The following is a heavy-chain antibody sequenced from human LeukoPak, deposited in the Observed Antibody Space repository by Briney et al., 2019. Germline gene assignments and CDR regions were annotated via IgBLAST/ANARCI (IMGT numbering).Heavy chain of an antibody. CDR1: GFTFSSYS. V-gene: IGHV3-48*01. Sequence: PGGSLRLSCAASGFTFSSYSMNWVRQAPGKGLEWVSYISSSSSTIYYADPVKGRFTISRDNVKNSLYLQMNSLRAEDTAVYYCARGRVITMVRGVLVYWGQGTLVTVSS. CDR3: ARGRVITMVRGVLVY. D-gene: IGHD3-10*01. CDR2: ISSSSSTI. J-gene: IGHJ4*02.